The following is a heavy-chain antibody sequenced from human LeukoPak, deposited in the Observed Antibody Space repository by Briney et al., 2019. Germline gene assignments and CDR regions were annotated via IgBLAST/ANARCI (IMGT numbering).Heavy chain of an antibody. CDR1: GFTFSTYS. Sequence: GGSLRLSCAASGFTFSTYSMNWVRQAPGKGLEWLSYISSSSTNILYAESVTDRFTISRDNAKNSLYLQMNSLRAEDTAVYYCARQELIYGSGSYLDYWGQGTLVTVSS. D-gene: IGHD3-10*01. CDR2: ISSSSTNI. CDR3: ARQELIYGSGSYLDY. J-gene: IGHJ4*02. V-gene: IGHV3-48*01.